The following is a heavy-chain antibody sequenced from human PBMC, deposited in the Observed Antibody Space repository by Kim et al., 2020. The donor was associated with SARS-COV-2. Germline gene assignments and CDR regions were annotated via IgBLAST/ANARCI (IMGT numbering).Heavy chain of an antibody. D-gene: IGHD1-1*01. CDR1: GYTFTSYY. V-gene: IGHV1-46*01. Sequence: ASVKVSCKASGYTFTSYYMHWVRQAPGQGLEWMGIINPSGGSTSYAQKFQGRVTMTRDTSTSTVYMELSSLRSEDTAVYYCARDGGLIQLERRWLYGMDVWGQGTTVTVSS. CDR2: INPSGGST. CDR3: ARDGGLIQLERRWLYGMDV. J-gene: IGHJ6*02.